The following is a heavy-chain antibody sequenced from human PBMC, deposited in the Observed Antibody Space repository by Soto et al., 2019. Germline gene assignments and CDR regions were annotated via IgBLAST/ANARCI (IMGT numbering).Heavy chain of an antibody. D-gene: IGHD1-7*01. Sequence: SQTLSLTCAISGDSVSSNSGAWNWIRQSPSRGLEWLGRTYYRSRWYNDYAVSVKRRITVNPDTSKNQFSLHLNSVTPEDTAVNYCAGTTSRQWYYMDVWDKGTTVTVSS. CDR2: TYYRSRWYN. V-gene: IGHV6-1*01. J-gene: IGHJ6*03. CDR1: GDSVSSNSGA. CDR3: AGTTSRQWYYMDV.